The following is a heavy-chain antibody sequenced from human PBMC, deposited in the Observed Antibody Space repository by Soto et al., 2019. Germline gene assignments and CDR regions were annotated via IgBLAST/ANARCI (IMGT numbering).Heavy chain of an antibody. J-gene: IGHJ6*02. CDR2: ISAYNGNT. CDR3: ARDGVVVVPAAHYYYYGMDV. CDR1: CYTFTSYG. Sequence: ASVKVSCKAFCYTFTSYGISWVRQAPGQGLEWMGWISAYNGNTNYAQKLQGRVTMTTDTSTSTAYMELRSLRSDDTAVYYCARDGVVVVPAAHYYYYGMDVWGQGTTVTVSS. V-gene: IGHV1-18*01. D-gene: IGHD2-2*01.